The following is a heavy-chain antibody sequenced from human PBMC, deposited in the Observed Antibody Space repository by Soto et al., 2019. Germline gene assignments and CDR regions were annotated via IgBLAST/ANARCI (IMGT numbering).Heavy chain of an antibody. J-gene: IGHJ5*02. CDR2: IYYSGST. CDR1: GGSISSGGYY. D-gene: IGHD4-4*01. V-gene: IGHV4-31*03. CDR3: AREVGYYSPVPSGGQNWFDP. Sequence: QVQLQESGPGLVKPSQTLSLTCTVSGGSISSGGYYWSWIRQHPGKGLEWIGYIYYSGSTYYNPSLKSRVTISVDTSKNQFSLKLSSVTAADTAVYYCAREVGYYSPVPSGGQNWFDPWGQGTLVTVSS.